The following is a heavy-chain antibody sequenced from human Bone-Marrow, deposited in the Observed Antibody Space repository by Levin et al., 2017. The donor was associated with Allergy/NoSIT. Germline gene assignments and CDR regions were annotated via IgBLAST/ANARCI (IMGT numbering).Heavy chain of an antibody. V-gene: IGHV4-39*01. D-gene: IGHD6-19*01. CDR2: IYYSGST. CDR3: ARSHPHNWLVLDY. J-gene: IGHJ4*02. Sequence: SQTLSLTCTVSGGSISSSSYYWGWIRQPPGKGLEWIGSIYYSGSTYYNPSLKSRVTISVDTSKNQFSLKLTSVTAADTAVYYCARSHPHNWLVLDYWGQGTLVTVSS. CDR1: GGSISSSSYY.